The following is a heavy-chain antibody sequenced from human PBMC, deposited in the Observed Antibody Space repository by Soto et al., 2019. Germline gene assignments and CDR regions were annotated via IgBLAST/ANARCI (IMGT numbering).Heavy chain of an antibody. V-gene: IGHV4-39*01. CDR3: ARPVGPGKFDY. Sequence: SETLSLTCTVSGGSISSSSYYWGWIRQPPGKGLEWIGSIYYSGSTYYNPSLKSRVTISVDTSKNQFSLKLSSVTAADTAVYYCARPVGPGKFDYWGQGTLVTVSS. J-gene: IGHJ4*02. D-gene: IGHD3-10*01. CDR1: GGSISSSSYY. CDR2: IYYSGST.